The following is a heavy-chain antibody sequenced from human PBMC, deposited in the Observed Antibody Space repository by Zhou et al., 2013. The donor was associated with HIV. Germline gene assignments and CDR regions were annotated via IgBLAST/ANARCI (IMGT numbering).Heavy chain of an antibody. CDR1: GHIFTNGG. CDR2: ISAYNGNT. Sequence: QVNLEQSGADVKKPGASMKVSCKASGHIFTNGGINWVRQAPGQGLEWMGWISAYNGNTNYAQKFQGRVTFTRDTSARTSYMELRSLKSEDTAVYYCARGPCEGNDCDDGNWFDPWGQGTLVTVSS. V-gene: IGHV1-18*04. D-gene: IGHD1-1*01. J-gene: IGHJ5*02. CDR3: ARGPCEGNDCDDGNWFDP.